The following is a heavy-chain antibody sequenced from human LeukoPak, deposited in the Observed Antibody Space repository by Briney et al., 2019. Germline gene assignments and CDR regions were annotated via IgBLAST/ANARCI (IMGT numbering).Heavy chain of an antibody. D-gene: IGHD4-17*01. Sequence: ASVKVSCKASGGTFSSYAISWVRQAPGQGLEWMGGIIPIFGTANYAQKFQGRVTITADKSTSTAYMELSSLRSEDTAVYYCARDHTGYGDYKGYWYFDLWGRGTLVTVSS. V-gene: IGHV1-69*06. CDR2: IIPIFGTA. J-gene: IGHJ2*01. CDR1: GGTFSSYA. CDR3: ARDHTGYGDYKGYWYFDL.